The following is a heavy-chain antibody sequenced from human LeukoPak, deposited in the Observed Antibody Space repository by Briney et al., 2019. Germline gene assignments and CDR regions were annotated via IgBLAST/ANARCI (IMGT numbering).Heavy chain of an antibody. D-gene: IGHD2-2*01. V-gene: IGHV6-1*01. J-gene: IGHJ5*02. CDR3: ARGSASWQGDGWFDP. Sequence: SQTLSLTFAISGDSFSSTSAVWTWIRQSPSGGLEWRGRTFYRSKWYDDYAESVKTRININPDASKNQFSLQLTSLTPEDTAVYFCARGSASWQGDGWFDPWGQGTLVTVSS. CDR2: TFYRSKWYD. CDR1: GDSFSSTSAV.